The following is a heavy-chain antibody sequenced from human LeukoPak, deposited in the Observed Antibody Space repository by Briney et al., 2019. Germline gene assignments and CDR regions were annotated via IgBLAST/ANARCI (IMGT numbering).Heavy chain of an antibody. CDR3: ARVENEYYYYYGMDV. CDR2: MNPNSGNT. J-gene: IGHJ6*02. Sequence: ASVKVSCKASGYTFTSYGINWVRQATGQGLEWMGWMNPNSGNTGYAQKFQGRVTMTRNTSISTAYMELSSLRSEDTAVYYCARVENEYYYYYGMDVWGQGTTVTVSS. V-gene: IGHV1-8*02. CDR1: GYTFTSYG. D-gene: IGHD6-6*01.